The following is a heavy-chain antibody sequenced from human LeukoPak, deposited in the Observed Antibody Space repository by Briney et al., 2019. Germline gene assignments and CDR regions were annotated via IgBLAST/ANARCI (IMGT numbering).Heavy chain of an antibody. CDR1: GFTVSSNY. CDR3: ARDLEQVTTT. V-gene: IGHV3-53*01. D-gene: IGHD4-17*01. Sequence: GGSLRLSCAASGFTVSSNYMSWVRQAPGKGLEWVSVIYSGGSTYYADSVKGRFTISRDNSKNTLYLQMNSMRAEDTAVYYCARDLEQVTTTWGQGTLVTVSS. J-gene: IGHJ4*02. CDR2: IYSGGST.